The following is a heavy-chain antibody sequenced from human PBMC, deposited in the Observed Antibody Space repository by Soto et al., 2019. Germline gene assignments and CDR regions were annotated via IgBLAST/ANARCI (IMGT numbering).Heavy chain of an antibody. CDR1: GYSFSTYW. CDR3: ARPPLPGYSIHFNF. Sequence: PGESLKISCTGSGYSFSTYWIAWVRQMPGKGLEWMGIVYPRDSDTRYSPSFQGQVTISADRSTGTAFLQWRSLKASDTALYYCARPPLPGYSIHFNFWGQGTLVTVSS. V-gene: IGHV5-51*01. J-gene: IGHJ4*02. CDR2: VYPRDSDT. D-gene: IGHD2-15*01.